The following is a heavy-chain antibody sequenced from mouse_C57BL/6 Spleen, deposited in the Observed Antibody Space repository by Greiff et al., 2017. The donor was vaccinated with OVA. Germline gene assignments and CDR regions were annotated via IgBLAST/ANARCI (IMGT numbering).Heavy chain of an antibody. CDR2: IYPSDSET. J-gene: IGHJ1*03. CDR3: ARTPYFDV. CDR1: GYTFTSYW. Sequence: QVQLQQPGAELVRPGSSVKLSCKASGYTFTSYWMDWVKQRPGQGLEWIGNIYPSDSETHYNQKFKDKATLTVDKSSSTAYMQLSSLISEDSAVYYCARTPYFDVWGTGTTVTVSS. V-gene: IGHV1-61*01.